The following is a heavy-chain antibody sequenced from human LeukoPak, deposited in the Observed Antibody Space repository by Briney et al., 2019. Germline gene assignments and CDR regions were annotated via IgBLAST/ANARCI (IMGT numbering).Heavy chain of an antibody. Sequence: GESLKISCKGSGYSFTTYWIGWVRQMPGKGLEWMGIIYPGDSDTRYSPSFQGQVTISADKSISTAYLQWSSLKASDTAMYYCARGGIPGGNYYGEHFDYWGQGTLVTVSS. J-gene: IGHJ4*02. V-gene: IGHV5-51*01. CDR2: IYPGDSDT. D-gene: IGHD1-26*01. CDR3: ARGGIPGGNYYGEHFDY. CDR1: GYSFTTYW.